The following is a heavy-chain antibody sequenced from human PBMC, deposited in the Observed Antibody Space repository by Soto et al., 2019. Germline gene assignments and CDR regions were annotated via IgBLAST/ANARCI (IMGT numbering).Heavy chain of an antibody. Sequence: GASVKVSCKVSGYTFTELSMHWVRQAPGKGLEWMGGFDPEDGETIYAQKFQGRVTMTEDTSTDTAYMELSSLRSEDTAVYYCATRYSSGWYEGRIFDYSGQLTLVTVSS. CDR1: GYTFTELS. V-gene: IGHV1-24*01. CDR3: ATRYSSGWYEGRIFDY. D-gene: IGHD6-19*01. J-gene: IGHJ4*02. CDR2: FDPEDGET.